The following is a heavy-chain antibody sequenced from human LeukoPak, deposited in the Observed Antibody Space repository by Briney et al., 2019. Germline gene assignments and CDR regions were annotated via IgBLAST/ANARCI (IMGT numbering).Heavy chain of an antibody. CDR1: GFTFSSCW. CDR2: IKQDGSEK. J-gene: IGHJ5*02. Sequence: GGSLRLSCAASGFTFSSCWMSWVRQAPGKGLEWVANIKQDGSEKYYVDSVKGRFTISRDNAKNSLYLQMNSLRAEDTAVYYCARNAVSYYDILTGYNWFDPWGQGTLVTVSS. V-gene: IGHV3-7*01. CDR3: ARNAVSYYDILTGYNWFDP. D-gene: IGHD3-9*01.